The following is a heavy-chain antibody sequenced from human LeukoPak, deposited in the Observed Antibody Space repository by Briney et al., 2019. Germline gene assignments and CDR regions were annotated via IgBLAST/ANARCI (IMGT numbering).Heavy chain of an antibody. Sequence: GSLRISCAASGFTFSSYAMSWVRQPPGKGLEWIGEIYHSGSTNYNPSLKSRVTISVDKSKNQFSLKLSSVTAADTAVYYCARVPYYDSSGYNLWGQGTLVTVSS. J-gene: IGHJ5*02. V-gene: IGHV4-4*02. CDR1: GFTFSSYAM. CDR2: IYHSGST. D-gene: IGHD3-22*01. CDR3: ARVPYYDSSGYNL.